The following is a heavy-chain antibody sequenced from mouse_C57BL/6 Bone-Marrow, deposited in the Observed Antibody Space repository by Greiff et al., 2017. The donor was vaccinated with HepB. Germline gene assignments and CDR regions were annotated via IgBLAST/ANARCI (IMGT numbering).Heavy chain of an antibody. J-gene: IGHJ3*01. Sequence: QVQLKESGPGLVQPSQSLSITCTVSGFSLTSYGVHWVRQSPGKGLEWLGVIWSGGSTDYNAAFISRLSISKDNSKSQVFFKMNSLQADDTAIYYCARNPLCAYWGQGTLVTVSA. V-gene: IGHV2-2*01. D-gene: IGHD6-1*01. CDR3: ARNPLCAY. CDR2: IWSGGST. CDR1: GFSLTSYG.